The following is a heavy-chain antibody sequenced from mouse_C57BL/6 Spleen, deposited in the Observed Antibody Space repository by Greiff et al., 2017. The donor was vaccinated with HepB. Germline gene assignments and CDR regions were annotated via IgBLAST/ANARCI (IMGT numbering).Heavy chain of an antibody. V-gene: IGHV1-81*01. CDR2: IYPRSGNT. J-gene: IGHJ2*01. CDR3: ARTEVELGRDY. Sequence: VKLMESGAELARPGASVKLSCKASGYTFTSYGISWVKQRTGQGLEWIGEIYPRSGNTYYNEKFKGKATLTADKSSSTAYMELRSLTSEDSAVYFCARTEVELGRDYWGQGTTLTVSS. D-gene: IGHD4-1*01. CDR1: GYTFTSYG.